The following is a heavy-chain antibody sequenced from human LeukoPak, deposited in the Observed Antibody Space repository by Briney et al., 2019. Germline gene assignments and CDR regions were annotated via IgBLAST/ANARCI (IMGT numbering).Heavy chain of an antibody. Sequence: SETLSLTCTVSGYSISSGYLWGWIRQPPGQGLEWIGSIDGSGSSYYNPSLKSRVTISVDASKNQFSLKLSSVTAADTAVYYCAREEDYYDSSGYYGLVDYWGQGTLVTVSS. CDR1: GYSISSGYL. V-gene: IGHV4-38-2*02. CDR3: AREEDYYDSSGYYGLVDY. D-gene: IGHD3-22*01. CDR2: IDGSGSS. J-gene: IGHJ4*02.